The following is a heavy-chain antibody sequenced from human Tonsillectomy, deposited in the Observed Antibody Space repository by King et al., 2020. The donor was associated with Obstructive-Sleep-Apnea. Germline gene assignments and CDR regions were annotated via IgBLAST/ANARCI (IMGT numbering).Heavy chain of an antibody. CDR1: GFTFDDYA. Sequence: EVQLVESGGGLVQPGRSLRLSCAASGFTFDDYAMHWVRQAPGKGLEWVSGISWNSGSIGYADSVKGRYTISRDNAKNSLYLQMNSLRAEDTALYYCAKDVIAAAGTIDYWGQGTLVTVSS. CDR3: AKDVIAAAGTIDY. D-gene: IGHD6-13*01. V-gene: IGHV3-9*01. CDR2: ISWNSGSI. J-gene: IGHJ4*02.